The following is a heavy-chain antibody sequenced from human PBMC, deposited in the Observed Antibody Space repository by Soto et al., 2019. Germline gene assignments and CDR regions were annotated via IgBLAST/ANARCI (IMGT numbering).Heavy chain of an antibody. D-gene: IGHD3-10*01. CDR1: GFTFSSYG. V-gene: IGHV3-30*03. Sequence: QVQLVESGGGVVQPGRSLRLSCAASGFTFSSYGMHWVRQAPGKGLEWVAVISYDGSNKYYADSVKGRFTISRDNSKNTLYLQMNSLRDEHTAVYYCAPWFGAFDYWGQGTLVTVSS. CDR3: APWFGAFDY. J-gene: IGHJ4*02. CDR2: ISYDGSNK.